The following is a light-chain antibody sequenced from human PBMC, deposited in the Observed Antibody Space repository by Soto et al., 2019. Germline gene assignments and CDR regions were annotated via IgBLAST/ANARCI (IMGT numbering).Light chain of an antibody. Sequence: EIVLAQSPGTLSLSPGERATLSCRASQSVTNAFLAWYQQKPGQAPRLLIYGASRKATGLPDRFTGSGSGTDFPLTISRLEPEDFAVYYCQQYVSSPWAFGQGTKVEI. CDR3: QQYVSSPWA. J-gene: IGKJ1*01. V-gene: IGKV3-20*01. CDR1: QSVTNAF. CDR2: GAS.